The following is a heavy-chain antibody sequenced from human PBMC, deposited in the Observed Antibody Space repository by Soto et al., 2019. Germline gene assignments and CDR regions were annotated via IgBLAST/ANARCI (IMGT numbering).Heavy chain of an antibody. Sequence: QEQLQESGPGLVKPSETLSLTCTVSGGSVSSGSYYWSWIRQPPGKGLEWIGYIYYSGSTNYNPSLKSRVTISVDTSKNQFSLKPSSVTAADTAVYYCARGIEGWYQGRYYYGMDVWGQGTTVTVSS. D-gene: IGHD6-19*01. V-gene: IGHV4-61*01. J-gene: IGHJ6*02. CDR3: ARGIEGWYQGRYYYGMDV. CDR2: IYYSGST. CDR1: GGSVSSGSYY.